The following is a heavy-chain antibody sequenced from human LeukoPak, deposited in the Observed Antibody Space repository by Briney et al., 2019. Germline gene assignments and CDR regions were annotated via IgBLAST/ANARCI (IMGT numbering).Heavy chain of an antibody. V-gene: IGHV3-74*01. CDR1: GIIFSFSF. J-gene: IGHJ4*02. CDR3: ARPFEFDCIDI. Sequence: PGGSQRLSCGPCGIIFSFSFMDWVRQVPGKGLGWVSRINPGNVTTYADSVKGRFTISRDNAKNTRYLQMNSLRAEETAVYYCARPFEFDCIDIWGQGTLVTVSS. CDR2: INPGNVT. D-gene: IGHD3-9*01.